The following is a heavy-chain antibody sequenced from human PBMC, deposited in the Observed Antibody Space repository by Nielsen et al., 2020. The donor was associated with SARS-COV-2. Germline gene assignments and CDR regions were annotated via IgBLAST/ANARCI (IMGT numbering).Heavy chain of an antibody. CDR2: ISWNSGSI. Sequence: SLKISCAASGFTFSSYDMHWVRQAPGKGLEWVSGISWNSGSIGYADSVKGRFTISRDNAKNSLYLQMNSLRAEDTALYYCATLAAAGSDYYYGMDVWGQGTTVTVSS. D-gene: IGHD6-13*01. J-gene: IGHJ6*02. V-gene: IGHV3-9*01. CDR3: ATLAAAGSDYYYGMDV. CDR1: GFTFSSYD.